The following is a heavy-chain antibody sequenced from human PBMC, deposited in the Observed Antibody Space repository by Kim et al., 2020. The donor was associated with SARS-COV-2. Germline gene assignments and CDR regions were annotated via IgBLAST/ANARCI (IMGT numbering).Heavy chain of an antibody. CDR2: FNLDIIRT. CDR3: VRVTSPGGADV. Sequence: GGSLRLSCAASGFTSNIYAMHWVRQVPGKGLEWVAGFNLDIIRTGYSDSVRGRFTIFSDNAKNSLYLQMNSLKVDDTALYFCVRVTSPGGADVWGQGTTVTVSS. V-gene: IGHV3-9*02. J-gene: IGHJ6*02. D-gene: IGHD3-16*01. CDR1: GFTSNIYA.